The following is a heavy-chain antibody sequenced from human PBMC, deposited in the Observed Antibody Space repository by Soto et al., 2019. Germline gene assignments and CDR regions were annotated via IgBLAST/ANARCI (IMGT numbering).Heavy chain of an antibody. Sequence: GGSLRLSCAASGFTFSSYSMNWVRQAPGKGLEWVSSISSSSSYIYYADSVKGRFTISRDNAKNSLYLQMNSLRAEDTAVYYCASDNIVVNYYMDVWGKGTTVTVSS. CDR2: ISSSSSYI. CDR3: ASDNIVVNYYMDV. J-gene: IGHJ6*03. CDR1: GFTFSSYS. V-gene: IGHV3-21*01. D-gene: IGHD2-15*01.